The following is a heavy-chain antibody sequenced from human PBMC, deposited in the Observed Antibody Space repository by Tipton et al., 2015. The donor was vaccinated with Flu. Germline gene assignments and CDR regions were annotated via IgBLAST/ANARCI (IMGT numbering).Heavy chain of an antibody. Sequence: VQLVQSGAEVKKPGESLKISCKGFGDSFISYWIGWVRQMPGKGLEWMGIIYPDDSDTRYSPSFQGQVTISADKSLNTAYLQWTSLKASDTAMYYCAGQDCTTSACYIDYWGQGILVTVSS. CDR1: GDSFISYW. CDR2: IYPDDSDT. J-gene: IGHJ4*02. CDR3: AGQDCTTSACYIDY. V-gene: IGHV5-51*01. D-gene: IGHD2-2*02.